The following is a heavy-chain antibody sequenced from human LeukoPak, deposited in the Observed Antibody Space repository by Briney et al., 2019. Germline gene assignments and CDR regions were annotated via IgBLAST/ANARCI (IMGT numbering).Heavy chain of an antibody. J-gene: IGHJ4*02. CDR2: INDSGTT. CDR1: SEFFSGYY. D-gene: IGHD3-10*01. Sequence: PSETLSLTCGVSSEFFSGYYWGWIRQPPGKGLEWIGDINDSGTTKYNPTLKGRVTISIDSSKRQFSLKVKSVTAADTAVYYCARLPLGAFGEVLNFDYWGQGTPVTVSS. CDR3: ARLPLGAFGEVLNFDY. V-gene: IGHV4-34*01.